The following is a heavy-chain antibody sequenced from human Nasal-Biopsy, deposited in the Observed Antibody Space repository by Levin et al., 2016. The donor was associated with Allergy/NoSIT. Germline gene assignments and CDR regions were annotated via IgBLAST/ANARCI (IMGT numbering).Heavy chain of an antibody. CDR2: ISYDGSNK. Sequence: GESLKISCAASGFIFRSSGMNWVRQAPGKGLEWVAVISYDGSNKNYADFVKGRFTISRDNSKNTVSLQMNSLRGEDTAVYYCARGYLTMDVWGQGTTVTVS. CDR1: GFIFRSSG. CDR3: ARGYLTMDV. J-gene: IGHJ6*02. D-gene: IGHD5-18*01. V-gene: IGHV3-30*03.